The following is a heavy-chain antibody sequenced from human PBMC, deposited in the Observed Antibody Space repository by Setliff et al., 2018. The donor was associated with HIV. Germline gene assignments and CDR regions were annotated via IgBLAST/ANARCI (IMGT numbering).Heavy chain of an antibody. CDR3: SRDWNGDGRSIDS. CDR2: IKADGTDK. V-gene: IGHV3-7*03. J-gene: IGHJ5*01. CDR1: GVSASINSYF. Sequence: PPETLSLTCSVSGVSASINSYFWSWVRQPPGQGQEWVAKIKADGTDKYYVDSVKGRFAISRDNSKNSLYLQMNSLRAGDTAVYYCSRDWNGDGRSIDSWGQGTLVTVSS. D-gene: IGHD1-1*01.